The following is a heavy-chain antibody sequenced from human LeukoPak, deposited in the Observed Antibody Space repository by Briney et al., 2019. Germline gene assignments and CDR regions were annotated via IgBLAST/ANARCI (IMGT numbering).Heavy chain of an antibody. CDR3: ARHAIRPYYYYGMDV. J-gene: IGHJ6*02. CDR1: GYSFTSYW. V-gene: IGHV5-51*01. D-gene: IGHD6-6*01. CDR2: IYPGDSDT. Sequence: GESLKISCKGSGYSFTSYWIGWVRQMPGKGLEWMGIIYPGDSDTRYSPSFQGQVTISADKSISTAYLQWSSLKASDTAMYYCARHAIRPYYYYGMDVWGQGTTVTVSS.